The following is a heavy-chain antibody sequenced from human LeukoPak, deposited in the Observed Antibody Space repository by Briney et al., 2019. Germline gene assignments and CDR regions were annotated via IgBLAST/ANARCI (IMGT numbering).Heavy chain of an antibody. V-gene: IGHV3-21*04. D-gene: IGHD1-26*01. J-gene: IGHJ4*02. CDR2: ICSSSSYI. Sequence: GGSLRLSCAASGFTFSSYAMSWVRQAPGKGLEWVSSICSSSSYIYYADSVKGRFTISRDNAKNSLYLQMNSLRAEDTAVYYCASRPERSYSGSYYFDYWGQGTLVTVSS. CDR3: ASRPERSYSGSYYFDY. CDR1: GFTFSSYA.